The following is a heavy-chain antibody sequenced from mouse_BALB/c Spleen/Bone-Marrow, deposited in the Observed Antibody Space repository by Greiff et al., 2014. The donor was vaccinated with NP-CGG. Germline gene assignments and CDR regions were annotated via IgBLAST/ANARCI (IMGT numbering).Heavy chain of an antibody. V-gene: IGHV14-3*02. CDR2: IDPANGNT. D-gene: IGHD4-1*01. CDR3: ARWEYYAMDY. Sequence: DVHLVESGAELVKPGASVKLSCIASGFNIKDTYMHWVKQRPEQGLEWIGRIDPANGNTKYDPKFQGKATITADTSSNTAYLQLSSLTSEDTAVYYCARWEYYAMDYWGQGTSVTVSS. CDR1: GFNIKDTY. J-gene: IGHJ4*01.